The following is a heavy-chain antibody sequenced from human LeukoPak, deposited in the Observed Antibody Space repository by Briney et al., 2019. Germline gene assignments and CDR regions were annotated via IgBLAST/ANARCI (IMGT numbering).Heavy chain of an antibody. V-gene: IGHV1-2*02. CDR1: GYTFTGYY. Sequence: ASVKVSCKASGYTFTGYYIHWVRQAPRQGLEWMGWINPNSGDTKYPQNFQGRVIMTRDTSISTAYMELSSLRSGDTAVYYCARSKSSDYGDRYYFDYWGQGTLVTVSS. J-gene: IGHJ4*02. CDR2: INPNSGDT. D-gene: IGHD4-17*01. CDR3: ARSKSSDYGDRYYFDY.